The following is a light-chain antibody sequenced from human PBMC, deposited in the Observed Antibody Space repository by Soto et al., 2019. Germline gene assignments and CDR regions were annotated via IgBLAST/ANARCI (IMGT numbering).Light chain of an antibody. CDR1: QSVSST. CDR3: QQYKNWPLT. V-gene: IGKV3-15*01. CDR2: GAS. Sequence: VVTQSPATLSVFPVRRATLSCRASQSVSSTLAWYQQKPVQAPRLLIYGASTRATGFPARFSGSGSGTEFTLTISSLQSEDFAVYYCQQYKNWPLTFGRGTNVDIK. J-gene: IGKJ3*01.